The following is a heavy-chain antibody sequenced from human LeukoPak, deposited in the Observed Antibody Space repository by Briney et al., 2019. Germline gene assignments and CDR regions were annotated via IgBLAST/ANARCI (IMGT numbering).Heavy chain of an antibody. Sequence: GGSLRLSCAASGFTFSNYGMHWVRQAPGKGLEWVTFIRFNGSTNYYADSVKGRFTISRDNAKNTLYLQMNSLRPEDTGVYYCAKDKEHILASIFDYWGQGTLVIVSS. D-gene: IGHD5-12*01. CDR3: AKDKEHILASIFDY. J-gene: IGHJ4*02. CDR2: IRFNGSTN. V-gene: IGHV3-30*02. CDR1: GFTFSNYG.